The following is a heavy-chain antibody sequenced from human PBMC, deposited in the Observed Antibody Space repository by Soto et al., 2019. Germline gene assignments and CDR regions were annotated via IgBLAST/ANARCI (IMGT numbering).Heavy chain of an antibody. Sequence: SETLSLTCTVSGGSISSYYWSWIRQPPGKGLEWIGYIYYSGSTNYNPSLKSRVPLSVDTSKNQFSLKLSSVTAADTAVYYCARSAYDYIWGSYRLSYFDYWGQGTLVTVSS. D-gene: IGHD3-16*02. CDR2: IYYSGST. V-gene: IGHV4-59*01. J-gene: IGHJ4*02. CDR1: GGSISSYY. CDR3: ARSAYDYIWGSYRLSYFDY.